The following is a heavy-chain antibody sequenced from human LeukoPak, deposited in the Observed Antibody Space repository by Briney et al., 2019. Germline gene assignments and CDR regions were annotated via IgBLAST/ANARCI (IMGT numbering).Heavy chain of an antibody. CDR2: INPNSGGT. V-gene: IGHV1-2*02. CDR1: GYTFTGYY. D-gene: IGHD2-15*01. J-gene: IGHJ4*02. Sequence: ASVKVSCKASGYTFTGYYMHWVRQALGQGLEWMGWINPNSGGTNYAQKFQGRVTMTRDTFISTAYMELSRLRSDDTAVYYCARGWWGPVGFTFWGQGTLVTVSS. CDR3: ARGWWGPVGFTF.